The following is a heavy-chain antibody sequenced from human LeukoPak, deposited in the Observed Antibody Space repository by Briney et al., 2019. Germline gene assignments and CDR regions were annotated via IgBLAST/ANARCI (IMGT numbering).Heavy chain of an antibody. CDR1: GGSISSYY. CDR3: AGGETTIQLWSYYYYAMDV. J-gene: IGHJ6*02. V-gene: IGHV4-59*08. CDR2: IYYTGST. Sequence: SETLSLTCTVSGGSISSYYWSWIRQPPGKGLQWIGYIYYTGSTNYNPSLKSRVTISVDTSKNQFSLKLSFVTAADSAVYYCAGGETTIQLWSYYYYAMDVWGPGATVTVSS. D-gene: IGHD5-18*01.